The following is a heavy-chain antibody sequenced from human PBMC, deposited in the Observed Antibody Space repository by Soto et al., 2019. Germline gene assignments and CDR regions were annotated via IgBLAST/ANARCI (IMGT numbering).Heavy chain of an antibody. CDR3: AREQRNDS. V-gene: IGHV3-74*01. CDR2: INSDGSST. J-gene: IGHJ4*02. CDR1: GFTFSSYW. Sequence: EVQLVESGGGLVQPGGSLRLSCAASGFTFSSYWMHWVRQAPGKGLVWVSRINSDGSSTSYADSVKGRFTISRDNAKNPLYLQLNNLRAEDRAVDSRAREQRNDSWCQGTLVTASS.